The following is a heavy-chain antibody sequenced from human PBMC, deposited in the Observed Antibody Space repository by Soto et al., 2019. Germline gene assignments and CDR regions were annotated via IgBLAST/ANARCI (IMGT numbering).Heavy chain of an antibody. V-gene: IGHV3-30*18. CDR3: AKAFYPSVAISSGDS. CDR2: ISYDGQSQ. D-gene: IGHD3-22*01. CDR1: GFNFRNYD. Sequence: QEQVVESGGGVVQPGRSLRLSCAASGFNFRNYDMHWVRQAPGKGLEWVAVISYDGQSQNYADSVKGRFTISRDNSKNTVFLQMNRLSAEDAGLYHCAKAFYPSVAISSGDSWGQGTLVTVSS. J-gene: IGHJ4*02.